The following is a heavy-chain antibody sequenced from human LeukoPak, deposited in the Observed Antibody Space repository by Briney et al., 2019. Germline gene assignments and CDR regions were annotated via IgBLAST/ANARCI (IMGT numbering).Heavy chain of an antibody. Sequence: GGSLRLSCAASGFTFSRYSMNWVRQAPGKGLEWVSSMSSSSGLIYYGDSVKGRLTVSRDNAKRPLYLQMNSLRADDTAVYYCAREFDGSASGAGYWGQGTLVTVSS. CDR2: MSSSSGLI. V-gene: IGHV3-21*01. J-gene: IGHJ4*02. CDR1: GFTFSRYS. CDR3: AREFDGSASGAGY. D-gene: IGHD1-26*01.